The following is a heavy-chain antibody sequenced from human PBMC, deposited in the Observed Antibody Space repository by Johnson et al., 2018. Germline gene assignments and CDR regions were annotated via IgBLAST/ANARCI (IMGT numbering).Heavy chain of an antibody. CDR3: ARARGSSSWTYGMDV. CDR2: IIPIFGTA. Sequence: VQLVESGAEVKKPGSSVKVSCKASGGTFSSYAISWVRQAPGQGLEWRGGIIPIFGTANYAQKFQGRVTITADESTSTAYMERGSLRSEDTAVYYCARARGSSSWTYGMDVGGQGTTVTVSS. D-gene: IGHD6-13*01. J-gene: IGHJ6*02. V-gene: IGHV1-69*01. CDR1: GGTFSSYA.